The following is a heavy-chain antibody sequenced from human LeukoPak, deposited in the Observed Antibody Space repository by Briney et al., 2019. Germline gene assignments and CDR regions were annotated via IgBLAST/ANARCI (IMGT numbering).Heavy chain of an antibody. J-gene: IGHJ6*02. CDR3: ARSIPASGMVYYYGMDD. CDR1: GGSINSYY. Sequence: SETLSLTCTVSGGSINSYYWSWIRQPPGKGLEWIGYIYYSGSSNYNPSLKSRVTIAVDTSKNQFSLKLSSVTAADTAVYYCARSIPASGMVYYYGMDDWGQGTTVTVSS. D-gene: IGHD6-13*01. V-gene: IGHV4-59*08. CDR2: IYYSGSS.